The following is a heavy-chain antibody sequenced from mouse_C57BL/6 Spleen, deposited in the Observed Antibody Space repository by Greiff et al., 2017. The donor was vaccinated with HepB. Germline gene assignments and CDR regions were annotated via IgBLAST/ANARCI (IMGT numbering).Heavy chain of an antibody. V-gene: IGHV5-4*01. CDR2: ISDGGSYT. D-gene: IGHD6-2*01. CDR1: GFTFSSYA. J-gene: IGHJ3*01. CDR3: AREEASNWFAY. Sequence: EVQGVESGGGLVKPGGSLKLSCAASGFTFSSYAMSWVRQTPEKRLEWVATISDGGSYTYYPDNVKGRFTISRDNAKNNLYLQMSHLKSEDTAMYYCAREEASNWFAYWGQGTLVTVSA.